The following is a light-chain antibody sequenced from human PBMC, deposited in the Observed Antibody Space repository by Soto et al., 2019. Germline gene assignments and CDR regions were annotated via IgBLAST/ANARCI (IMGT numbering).Light chain of an antibody. V-gene: IGKV1-6*01. CDR1: QGISSY. CDR3: LQDYNYPLT. J-gene: IGKJ4*01. Sequence: IQLTQSPSFLSASVGDRVTITCRASQGISSYLAWYQQKPGKAPKLLIYAASTLPSGVPSRFSGSGSGTDFTLTISSLQPEDFATYYCLQDYNYPLTFGGGTKVDIK. CDR2: AAS.